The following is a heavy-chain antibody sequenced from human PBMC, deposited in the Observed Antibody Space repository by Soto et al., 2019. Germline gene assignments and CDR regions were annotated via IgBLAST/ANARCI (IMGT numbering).Heavy chain of an antibody. J-gene: IGHJ4*02. CDR2: INQSGST. V-gene: IGHV4-34*01. Sequence: QVQLQQWGAGLLKPSETLSLTCAVYGGSFSGYYWSWIRQPPGKGLEWIGEINQSGSTNYKPSLKSRVTISVYTSKNQFSLKLSSVTAADTAVYYCARTYSSSWSPFDYWGQGTLVTVSS. CDR1: GGSFSGYY. CDR3: ARTYSSSWSPFDY. D-gene: IGHD6-13*01.